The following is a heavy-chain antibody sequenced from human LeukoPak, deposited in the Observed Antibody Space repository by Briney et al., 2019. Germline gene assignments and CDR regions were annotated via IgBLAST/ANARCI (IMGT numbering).Heavy chain of an antibody. J-gene: IGHJ4*02. CDR1: GFSLSTSGMR. Sequence: SGPALVKPTQTLTLTCTFSGFSLSTSGMRVTWIRQPPGKALEWLARIDWNDDKFYSTSLKTRLTISKDTSKSQVVLTMTNVDPVDTGTYYCARMGGNYQFDSWGRGTLVTVSS. CDR3: ARMGGNYQFDS. D-gene: IGHD1-26*01. CDR2: IDWNDDK. V-gene: IGHV2-70*04.